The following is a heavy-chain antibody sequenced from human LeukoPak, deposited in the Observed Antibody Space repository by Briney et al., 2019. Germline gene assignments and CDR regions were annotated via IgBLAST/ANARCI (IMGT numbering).Heavy chain of an antibody. Sequence: GGSLRLSCAASGFTFITYWMHWVRQAPGKGLVWISRINSDGSSTSYADSVKGRFTISRDNAKNTLYLQMNSLRAEDTAVYYCAVSGYSYGPGLDYWGQGTLVTVSS. V-gene: IGHV3-74*01. D-gene: IGHD5-18*01. J-gene: IGHJ4*02. CDR3: AVSGYSYGPGLDY. CDR2: INSDGSST. CDR1: GFTFITYW.